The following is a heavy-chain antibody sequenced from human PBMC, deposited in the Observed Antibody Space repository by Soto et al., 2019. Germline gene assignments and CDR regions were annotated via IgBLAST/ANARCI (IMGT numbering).Heavy chain of an antibody. CDR1: GGTFSSYA. D-gene: IGHD5-12*01. CDR2: IIPIFGTA. Sequence: QVQLVQSGAEVKKPGSSVKVSCKASGGTFSSYAISWVRQAPGQGLEWMGGIIPIFGTANYAQKFQGRVTITADESTSTAYMELSSLRYEDTAVYYCAREGKDGYNFRGSPYYFDYWGQGTLVTVSS. J-gene: IGHJ4*02. CDR3: AREGKDGYNFRGSPYYFDY. V-gene: IGHV1-69*01.